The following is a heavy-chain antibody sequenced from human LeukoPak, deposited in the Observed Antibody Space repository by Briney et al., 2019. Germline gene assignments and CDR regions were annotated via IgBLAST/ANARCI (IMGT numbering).Heavy chain of an antibody. V-gene: IGHV3-48*03. CDR3: ARDEGEIDY. Sequence: PGGSLRLSCAASGFTFSSYEVNWVRQAPGKGLEWVSYISTSGSTIYYADSVKGRFTISRDNTQNSLYLQMNSLRAEDTAVYYCARDEGEIDYWGQGTLVTVSS. D-gene: IGHD1-26*01. J-gene: IGHJ4*02. CDR2: ISTSGSTI. CDR1: GFTFSSYE.